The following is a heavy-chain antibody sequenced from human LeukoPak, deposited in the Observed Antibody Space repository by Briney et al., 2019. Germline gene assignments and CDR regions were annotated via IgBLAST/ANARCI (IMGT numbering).Heavy chain of an antibody. CDR2: ISGDGGSA. D-gene: IGHD3-10*01. CDR3: AKASSGSSSRPVDY. J-gene: IGHJ4*02. CDR1: GFTFHDYA. Sequence: GGSLRLSCVASGFTFHDYAMSWVRQVPGKGLEWVSLISGDGGSASYAGSVKGRFTISRENSKNSLYLQMNSLRTEATAFYYCAKASSGSSSRPVDYWGQGTLVTVSS. V-gene: IGHV3-43*02.